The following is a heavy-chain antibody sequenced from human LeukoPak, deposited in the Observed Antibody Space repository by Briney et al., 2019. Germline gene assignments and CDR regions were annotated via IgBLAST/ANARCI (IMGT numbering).Heavy chain of an antibody. V-gene: IGHV2-5*02. CDR2: IYWDDDK. CDR1: GFSLSTSGVG. J-gene: IGHJ4*02. D-gene: IGHD4-17*01. Sequence: GPPLVNPTQTLTLTCTFSGFSLSTSGVGVGWIRQPPGKALEWLALIYWDDDKRYSPSLKSRLTITKDTSKNQVVLTMTNMDPVDTATYYCAHSDKGDYLFGSYYFDYWGQGTLVTVSS. CDR3: AHSDKGDYLFGSYYFDY.